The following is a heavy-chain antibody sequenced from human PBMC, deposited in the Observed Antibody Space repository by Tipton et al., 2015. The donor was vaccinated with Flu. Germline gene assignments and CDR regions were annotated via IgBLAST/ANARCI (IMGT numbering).Heavy chain of an antibody. CDR3: AGGVIVALTSPLEY. V-gene: IGHV4-59*02. CDR1: GGPVSSYY. D-gene: IGHD2-21*01. Sequence: GLVKPSETLSLTCTVSGGPVSSYYWSWIRQSPGKGLEWIGYVFYSGSGDYNPSLKSRVTMSVDTSKNQFSLELRSVTAADTAVYYCAGGVIVALTSPLEYWGQGTLVTVSS. CDR2: VFYSGSG. J-gene: IGHJ4*02.